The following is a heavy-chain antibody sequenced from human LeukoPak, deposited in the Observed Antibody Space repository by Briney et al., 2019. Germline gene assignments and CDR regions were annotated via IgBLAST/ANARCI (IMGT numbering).Heavy chain of an antibody. V-gene: IGHV5-10-1*01. CDR3: ARHVDTTVVTSTFDY. J-gene: IGHJ4*02. CDR1: GYTFTSYW. D-gene: IGHD4-23*01. CDR2: IDPSDTYT. Sequence: GESLRISCKGSGYTFTSYWISWVRPTPGKGLEWMGRIDPSDTYTNYSPSFQGHVTISSDKSISTAYLQWSSLKASDTAMYYCARHVDTTVVTSTFDYWGQGTLATVSS.